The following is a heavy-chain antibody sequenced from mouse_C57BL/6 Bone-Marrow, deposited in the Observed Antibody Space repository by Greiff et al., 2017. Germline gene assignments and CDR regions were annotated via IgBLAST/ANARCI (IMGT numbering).Heavy chain of an antibody. Sequence: EVHLVESGGGLVKPGGSLTLSCAASGFTFSSYAMSWVRQTPEKRLEWVATISDGGSYTYYPDNVKGRFTISRDKAKNNLYLQMSHLKSEDTAMYYCARRRYFDYWGQGTTLTVSS. CDR1: GFTFSSYA. V-gene: IGHV5-4*01. CDR3: ARRRYFDY. CDR2: ISDGGSYT. J-gene: IGHJ2*01.